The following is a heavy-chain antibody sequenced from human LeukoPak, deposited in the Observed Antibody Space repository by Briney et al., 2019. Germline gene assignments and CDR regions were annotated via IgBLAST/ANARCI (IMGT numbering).Heavy chain of an antibody. D-gene: IGHD3-9*01. Sequence: SETLSLTCTVSGGSISCGCYFWSWLRQPAGEGLEWIGRLYSSGSTNYNLSLKSRVTIPVDTSKNQFSLKLSSVTAADTAVYYCARAISRYFDWSRNPDAFDIWGQGTMVTVSS. CDR3: ARAISRYFDWSRNPDAFDI. CDR1: GGSISCGCYF. CDR2: LYSSGST. J-gene: IGHJ3*02. V-gene: IGHV4-61*02.